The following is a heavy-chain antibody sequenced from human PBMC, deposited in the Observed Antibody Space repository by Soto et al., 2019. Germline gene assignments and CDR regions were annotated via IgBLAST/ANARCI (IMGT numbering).Heavy chain of an antibody. V-gene: IGHV3-53*04. CDR3: ARGAVADFDY. CDR2: IYSGGST. Sequence: GGSLRLSCAASGFTVSSNYMSWVRQAPGKGLEWVSVIYSGGSTYYADSVKGRFTISRQNSKNTLYLQMNSRRAGDTAVYYCARGAVADFDYWGQGTLVTVSS. D-gene: IGHD6-19*01. CDR1: GFTVSSNY. J-gene: IGHJ4*02.